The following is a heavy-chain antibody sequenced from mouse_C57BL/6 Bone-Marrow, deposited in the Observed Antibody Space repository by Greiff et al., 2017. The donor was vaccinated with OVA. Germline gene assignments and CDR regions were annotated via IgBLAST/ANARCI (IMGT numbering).Heavy chain of an antibody. D-gene: IGHD2-3*01. V-gene: IGHV1-82*01. J-gene: IGHJ1*03. CDR2: IYPGDGDT. Sequence: VQLQQSGPELVKPGASVKISCKASGYAFSSSWMNWVKQRPGKGLEWIGRIYPGDGDTNYNGKFKGKATLTADKSSSTAYMQLSSLTSEDSAVYFCARPDGYYPYWYFDVWGTGTTVTVSA. CDR3: ARPDGYYPYWYFDV. CDR1: GYAFSSSW.